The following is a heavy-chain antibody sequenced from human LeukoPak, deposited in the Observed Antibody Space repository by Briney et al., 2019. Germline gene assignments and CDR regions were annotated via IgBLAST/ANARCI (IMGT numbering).Heavy chain of an antibody. CDR3: PRLVAAPGTYYFDY. J-gene: IGHJ4*02. Sequence: SETLSLTCTVSGGSISSSSYFCGWIRQPPGKGLEWIGSLYYSGSTFYNPSLKSRVTISVDTSKNQFSLKLSSVTAADAAVYYCPRLVAAPGTYYFDYWGQGTLVTVSS. CDR2: LYYSGST. D-gene: IGHD6-13*01. V-gene: IGHV4-39*01. CDR1: GGSISSSSYF.